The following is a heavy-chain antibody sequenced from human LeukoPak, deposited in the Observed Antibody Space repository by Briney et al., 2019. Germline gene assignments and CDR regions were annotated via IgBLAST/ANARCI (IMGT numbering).Heavy chain of an antibody. V-gene: IGHV3-53*01. CDR3: ARGDSNYGPYHFDY. CDR2: IYSGGST. J-gene: IGHJ4*02. Sequence: PGGSLRLSCAASGFTVSSNYMSWVRQAPGKGLEWVSVIYSGGSTYYADSVKGRFTISRDNSKNTLYLQMNSLRAEDTAVYYCARGDSNYGPYHFDYWGQGTLVTVSS. D-gene: IGHD4-11*01. CDR1: GFTVSSNY.